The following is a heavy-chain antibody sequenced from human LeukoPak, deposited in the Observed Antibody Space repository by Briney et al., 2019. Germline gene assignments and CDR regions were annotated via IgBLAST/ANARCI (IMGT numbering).Heavy chain of an antibody. CDR2: INHSGST. Sequence: PSETLSLTCAVYGGSFSGYYWSWIRQPPGKGLEWIGEINHSGSTNYNPSLKSRVTISVDTSKNQFSLKVSSVTAADTAVYYCARAGNYDSSGYPSYYIDYWGQGTLVTVSS. CDR1: GGSFSGYY. V-gene: IGHV4-34*01. D-gene: IGHD3-22*01. CDR3: ARAGNYDSSGYPSYYIDY. J-gene: IGHJ4*02.